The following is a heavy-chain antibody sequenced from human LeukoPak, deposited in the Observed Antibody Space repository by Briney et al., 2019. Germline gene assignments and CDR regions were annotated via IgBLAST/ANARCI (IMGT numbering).Heavy chain of an antibody. Sequence: GGALRLSCAASGFTFSSYAMSWVRQAPGKGLEWVSAISGSGGSTYYADSVKGRFTISRDNSKNTLYLQMNSLRAEDTAVYYCAKDGYYGSGPPDYWGQGTLVTVSS. CDR2: ISGSGGST. CDR1: GFTFSSYA. CDR3: AKDGYYGSGPPDY. V-gene: IGHV3-23*01. D-gene: IGHD3-10*01. J-gene: IGHJ4*02.